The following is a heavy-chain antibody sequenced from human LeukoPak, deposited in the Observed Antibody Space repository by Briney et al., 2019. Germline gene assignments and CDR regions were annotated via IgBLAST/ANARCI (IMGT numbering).Heavy chain of an antibody. J-gene: IGHJ4*02. V-gene: IGHV3-23*01. D-gene: IGHD3-10*01. Sequence: GGSLRLSCAASGFTFSSYAMSWVRQAPGKGLEWVSAISGSGGSTYCADSVKGRFTISRDNSRDTLFLEMNSLRVEDTAVYYCAKDVSLTTMIRGPPDYWGQGTLVTVSS. CDR2: ISGSGGST. CDR3: AKDVSLTTMIRGPPDY. CDR1: GFTFSSYA.